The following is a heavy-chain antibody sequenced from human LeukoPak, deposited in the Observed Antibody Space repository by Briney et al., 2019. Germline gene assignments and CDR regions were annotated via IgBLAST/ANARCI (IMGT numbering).Heavy chain of an antibody. Sequence: GASVKVSCKASGYTFTGYYMHWVRQAPGQGLEWMGWINPNSGGTNYAQKFQGRVTMTRDTSISTAYMELSRLRSDDTAVYYCARESRYSYGSRFMDVWGKGTTVTVSS. J-gene: IGHJ6*03. V-gene: IGHV1-2*02. CDR2: INPNSGGT. CDR3: ARESRYSYGSRFMDV. CDR1: GYTFTGYY. D-gene: IGHD5-18*01.